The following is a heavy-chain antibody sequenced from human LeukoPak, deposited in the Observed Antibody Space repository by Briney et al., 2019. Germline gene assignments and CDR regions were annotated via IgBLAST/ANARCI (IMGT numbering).Heavy chain of an antibody. J-gene: IGHJ4*02. CDR2: IWYDGSNK. CDR3: ASDSGDSSGHYYFDY. D-gene: IGHD3-22*01. V-gene: IGHV3-33*08. Sequence: PGGSLRLSCAASGFTFSSYPMHWVRQAPGKGLEWVAVIWYDGSNKYYADSVKGRFTISRDNSKNTLYLQMNSLRAEDTAVYYCASDSGDSSGHYYFDYWGQGTLVTVSS. CDR1: GFTFSSYP.